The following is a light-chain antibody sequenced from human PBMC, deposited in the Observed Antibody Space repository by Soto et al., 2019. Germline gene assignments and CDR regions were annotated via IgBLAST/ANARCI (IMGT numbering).Light chain of an antibody. V-gene: IGKV3-11*01. CDR1: QSVATY. CDR3: QQRSKSIT. J-gene: IGKJ5*01. CDR2: DAS. Sequence: EIVLTQSPATLSLSPGERATLSCRASQSVATYLAWYQHRPGQAPRLLIYDASNRATGIPARFSGSGSGTDFTLTISSLEPEDCAVYYWQQRSKSITFGQGTRLEIK.